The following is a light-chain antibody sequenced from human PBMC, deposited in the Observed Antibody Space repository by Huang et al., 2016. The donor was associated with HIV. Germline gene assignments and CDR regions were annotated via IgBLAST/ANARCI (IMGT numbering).Light chain of an antibody. Sequence: DIVMTQSPDSLAVSLGERSNINCKSSQSLLYGFNNKNYLAWYQQKSGLPPKLLIYWASTRESGVADRFSGSGSGTDFTLTISSLQAEDVAVYYCQQYYSTTMYTFGQGTKLEIK. V-gene: IGKV4-1*01. CDR1: QSLLYGFNNKNY. J-gene: IGKJ2*01. CDR2: WAS. CDR3: QQYYSTTMYT.